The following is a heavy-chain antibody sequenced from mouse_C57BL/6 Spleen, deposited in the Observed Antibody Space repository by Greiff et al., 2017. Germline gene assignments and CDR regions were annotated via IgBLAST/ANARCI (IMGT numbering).Heavy chain of an antibody. CDR1: GYTFTSYW. D-gene: IGHD2-5*01. J-gene: IGHJ4*01. CDR3: ASLSNYYAMDY. Sequence: QVQLQQPGAELVKPGASVKLSCKASGYTFTSYWMPWVQQRPGQGLEWIGEIDPSDSYTNYNQKVNGKATLTVDTSSSTAYMQLSSLTSEDSAVFYCASLSNYYAMDYWGQGTSVTVSS. V-gene: IGHV1-50*01. CDR2: IDPSDSYT.